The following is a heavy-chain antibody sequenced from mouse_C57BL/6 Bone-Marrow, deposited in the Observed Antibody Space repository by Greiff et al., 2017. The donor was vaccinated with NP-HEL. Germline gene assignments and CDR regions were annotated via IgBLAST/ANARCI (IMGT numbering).Heavy chain of an antibody. D-gene: IGHD2-5*01. Sequence: DVMLVESGGGLVQPGGSMKLSCVASGFTFSNYWMNWVRQSPEKGLEWVAQIRLKSDNYATHYAESVKGRFTISRDDSKSSVYLQMNNLRAEDTGIYYCTSIVTTPAYWGQGTLVTVSA. J-gene: IGHJ3*01. CDR3: TSIVTTPAY. V-gene: IGHV6-3*01. CDR2: IRLKSDNYAT. CDR1: GFTFSNYW.